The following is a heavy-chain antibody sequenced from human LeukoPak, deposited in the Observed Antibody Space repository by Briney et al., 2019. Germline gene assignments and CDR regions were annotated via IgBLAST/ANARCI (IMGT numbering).Heavy chain of an antibody. CDR2: IYYSVNT. CDR3: ASRSFYDSSGYYSP. V-gene: IGHV4-39*07. D-gene: IGHD3-22*01. J-gene: IGHJ3*01. CDR1: GGSVSSNTYY. Sequence: SETLSLTCTVSGGSVSSNTYYWGWLRQPPGTGLEWIGTIYYSVNTYYNPSLKSRVTISVDTSKNQFSLKLSSVTAADTAVYYCASRSFYDSSGYYSPWGQGTMVTVSS.